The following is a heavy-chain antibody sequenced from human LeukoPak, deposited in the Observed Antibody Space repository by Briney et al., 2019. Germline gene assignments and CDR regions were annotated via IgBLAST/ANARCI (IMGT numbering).Heavy chain of an antibody. CDR1: GYSISSGYY. J-gene: IGHJ5*02. CDR2: IYHSGST. Sequence: SETLSLTCAVSGYSISSGYYWGWIRQPPGKGLEWIGSIYHSGSTYYNPSLKSRVTISVDTSKNQFSLKLSSVTAADTAVYYCARIGYCSSTSCWRFDPWAQGSLVTVSS. V-gene: IGHV4-38-2*01. D-gene: IGHD2-2*01. CDR3: ARIGYCSSTSCWRFDP.